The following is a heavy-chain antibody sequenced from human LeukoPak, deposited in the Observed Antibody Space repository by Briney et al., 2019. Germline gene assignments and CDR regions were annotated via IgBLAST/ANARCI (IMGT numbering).Heavy chain of an antibody. CDR2: IYYSGST. Sequence: SETLSLTCTVSGGSISSYYWNWIRQPPGKGLEWIGYIYYSGSTNYNPSLKSRVTISVDTSKNQFSLKLSSVTAADTAVYYCARGPYSYDSSGSFDYWGQGTLVTVSS. CDR1: GGSISSYY. D-gene: IGHD3-22*01. J-gene: IGHJ4*02. V-gene: IGHV4-59*08. CDR3: ARGPYSYDSSGSFDY.